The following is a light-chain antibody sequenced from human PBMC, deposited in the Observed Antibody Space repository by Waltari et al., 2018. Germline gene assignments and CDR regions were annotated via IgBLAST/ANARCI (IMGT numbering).Light chain of an antibody. V-gene: IGLV2-23*01. CDR2: DDN. CDR1: SSDVRNYNL. J-gene: IGLJ3*02. Sequence: QSALTQPASVSGSPGQSITISCPGTSSDVRNYNLVSWYQQYPGKAPKVMIYDDNRRPSGVSDRFSGSKSGNTASLTISGVQAEDEADYYCCSYAGSYTWVFGGGTKLTVL. CDR3: CSYAGSYTWV.